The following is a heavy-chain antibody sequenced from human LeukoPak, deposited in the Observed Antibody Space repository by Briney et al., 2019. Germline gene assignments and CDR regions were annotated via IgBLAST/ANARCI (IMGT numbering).Heavy chain of an antibody. CDR2: IYPGDSDT. CDR1: RYSFTNYW. V-gene: IGHV5-51*01. Sequence: GESLKISCKASRYSFTNYWIGWVRQMPRKGLEWMGIIYPGDSDTRYSPSFQGQVTISADKSITTAYLQWSSLKASDTAMYYCARHLSGFDYWGQGTLVTVSS. D-gene: IGHD3-10*01. J-gene: IGHJ4*02. CDR3: ARHLSGFDY.